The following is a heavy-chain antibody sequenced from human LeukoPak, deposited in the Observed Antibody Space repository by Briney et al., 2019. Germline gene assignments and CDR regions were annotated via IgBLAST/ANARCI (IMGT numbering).Heavy chain of an antibody. CDR1: GGSISTSTYS. CDR2: IYYSGSI. J-gene: IGHJ6*03. Sequence: SETLSLTCTVSGGSISTSTYSWGWIRQPPEKGLEWIGSIYYSGSIYSNPSLKSRVSISVDTSKNQFSLKLSSVTAADTAVYFCAVVEGQPNYYYYMDVWGKGTTVTVSS. D-gene: IGHD6-13*01. V-gene: IGHV4-39*07. CDR3: AVVEGQPNYYYYMDV.